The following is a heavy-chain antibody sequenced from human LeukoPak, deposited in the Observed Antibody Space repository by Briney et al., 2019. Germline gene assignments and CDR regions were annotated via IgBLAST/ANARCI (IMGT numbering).Heavy chain of an antibody. CDR3: TTGAYSNYEGY. Sequence: GGSLRLSCAASGFTFSSYSMNWVRQAPGKGLEWISYISETSSFMYYADSVKGRFTISRDNAKNSLYLQMNSLKTEDTAVYYCTTGAYSNYEGYWGQGTLVTVSS. CDR2: ISETSSFM. D-gene: IGHD4-11*01. J-gene: IGHJ4*02. CDR1: GFTFSSYS. V-gene: IGHV3-48*01.